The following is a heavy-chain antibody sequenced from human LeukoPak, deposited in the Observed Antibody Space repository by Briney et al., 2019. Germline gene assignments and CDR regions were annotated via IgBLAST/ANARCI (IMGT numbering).Heavy chain of an antibody. Sequence: SQTLSLTCAISGDSVSSNSAAWNWIRQSPSRGLEWLGRTYYRSKWYNDYAVSVKSRITINPDTSKNQFSLQLNSVTPEDTAVYYCARRQLVRKGDHYYYGMDVWGQGTTVTVSS. CDR3: ARRQLVRKGDHYYYGMDV. V-gene: IGHV6-1*01. CDR2: TYYRSKWYN. D-gene: IGHD6-6*01. J-gene: IGHJ6*02. CDR1: GDSVSSNSAA.